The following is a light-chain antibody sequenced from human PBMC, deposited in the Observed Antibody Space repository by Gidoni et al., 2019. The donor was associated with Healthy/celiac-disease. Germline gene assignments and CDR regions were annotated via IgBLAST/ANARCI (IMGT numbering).Light chain of an antibody. CDR1: SSDVGGYNY. V-gene: IGLV2-14*03. CDR2: DVS. J-gene: IGLJ3*02. Sequence: QSALTQPASVSGSPGQSSTISCTGTSSDVGGYNYVSWYQHHPGKAPKLMIHDVSNRPSGVSNRFSGSKSGNTASLTISGLQAEDQADYYCSSYTSSSTREFGGGTKLTVL. CDR3: SSYTSSSTRE.